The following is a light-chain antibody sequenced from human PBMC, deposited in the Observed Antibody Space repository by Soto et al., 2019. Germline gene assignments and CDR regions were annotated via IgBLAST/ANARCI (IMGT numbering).Light chain of an antibody. CDR2: EVS. CDR3: SSYTSSSTLV. CDR1: SSEVGGYNY. Sequence: QSVLTQPASVSGSPGQSITISCTGTSSEVGGYNYVSWYQQHPGKAPKFMIYEVSNRPSGVSNRFSGSKSGNTASLTISGLQAEDEADYYCSSYTSSSTLVFGTGTKVTVL. V-gene: IGLV2-14*01. J-gene: IGLJ1*01.